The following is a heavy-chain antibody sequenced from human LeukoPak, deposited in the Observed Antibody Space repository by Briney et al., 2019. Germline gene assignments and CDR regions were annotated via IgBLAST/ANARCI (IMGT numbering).Heavy chain of an antibody. J-gene: IGHJ4*02. CDR2: SRDKAHSYST. CDR1: GFTFSDHY. CDR3: ARIHRYCSGGACYVLDN. D-gene: IGHD2-15*01. V-gene: IGHV3-72*01. Sequence: PGGSLRLSCAASGFTFSDHYMDWVRQAPGKGLEWIGRSRDKAHSYSTEYAASVKGRFTISRDDSEDLLYLQMNSLKIEDTAVYYCARIHRYCSGGACYVLDNWGQGTLVAVSS.